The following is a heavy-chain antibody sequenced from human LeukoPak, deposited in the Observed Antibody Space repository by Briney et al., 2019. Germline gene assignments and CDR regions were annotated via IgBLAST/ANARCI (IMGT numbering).Heavy chain of an antibody. CDR3: ARDLPPYYFDY. J-gene: IGHJ4*02. Sequence: ASVKVSCKVSGNTFTDLSMNWVRQAPGKGLEWMGGFDPEDVETIYAQKFQGRVTITADKSTSTAYMDLSSLRSEDTAVCYCARDLPPYYFDYWGQGTLVTVSS. V-gene: IGHV1-24*01. CDR1: GNTFTDLS. CDR2: FDPEDVET.